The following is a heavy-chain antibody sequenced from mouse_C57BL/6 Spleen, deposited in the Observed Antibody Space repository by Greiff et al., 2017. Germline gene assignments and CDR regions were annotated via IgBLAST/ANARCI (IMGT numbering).Heavy chain of an antibody. Sequence: EVKLVESEGGLVQPGSSMKLSCTASGFTFSDYYMAWVRQVPEKGLEWVANINYDGSSTYYLDSLKSRFIISRDNAKNILYLQMSSLKSEDTGTYYCARERDYGNGYFGVWGTGTTVTVSS. V-gene: IGHV5-16*01. D-gene: IGHD2-1*01. J-gene: IGHJ1*03. CDR2: INYDGSST. CDR1: GFTFSDYY. CDR3: ARERDYGNGYFGV.